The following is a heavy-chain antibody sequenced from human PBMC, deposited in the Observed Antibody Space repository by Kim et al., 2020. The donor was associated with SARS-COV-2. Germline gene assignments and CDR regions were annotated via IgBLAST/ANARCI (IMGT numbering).Heavy chain of an antibody. Sequence: SETLSLTCTVSGGSISSYYWSWIRQPAGKGLEWIGRIYTSGSTNYNPSLKSRVTMSVDTSKNQFSLKLSSVTAADTAVYYCARGITGTIFYYYGMDVWGQGTTVTVSS. CDR1: GGSISSYY. CDR3: ARGITGTIFYYYGMDV. D-gene: IGHD1-20*01. V-gene: IGHV4-4*07. J-gene: IGHJ6*02. CDR2: IYTSGST.